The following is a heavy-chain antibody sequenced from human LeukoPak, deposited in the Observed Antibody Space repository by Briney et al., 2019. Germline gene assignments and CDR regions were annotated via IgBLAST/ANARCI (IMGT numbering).Heavy chain of an antibody. D-gene: IGHD3-22*01. CDR2: IYSSGST. J-gene: IGHJ5*02. CDR3: ARDRYDSVYNWFDP. V-gene: IGHV4-4*07. Sequence: PSETLSLTCTVSDGSISSNYWSWIRQPAGKGLEWIGRIYSSGSTNYNPSLNPSLKSRATMSVDTSKNQFSLKLSSVTAADTAVYYCARDRYDSVYNWFDPWGQGTLVTVSS. CDR1: DGSISSNY.